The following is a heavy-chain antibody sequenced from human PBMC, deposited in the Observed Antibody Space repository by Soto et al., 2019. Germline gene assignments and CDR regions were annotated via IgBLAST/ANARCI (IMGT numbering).Heavy chain of an antibody. CDR2: ISGSGGST. CDR3: AKTDYYDSSGSPGVFDY. D-gene: IGHD3-22*01. CDR1: GFTFSSYA. V-gene: IGHV3-23*01. Sequence: GGSLRLSCAASGFTFSSYAMSWVRQAPGKGLEWVSAISGSGGSTYYADPVKGRFTISRDNSKNTLYLQMNSLRAEDTAVYYCAKTDYYDSSGSPGVFDYWGQGTLVTVSS. J-gene: IGHJ4*02.